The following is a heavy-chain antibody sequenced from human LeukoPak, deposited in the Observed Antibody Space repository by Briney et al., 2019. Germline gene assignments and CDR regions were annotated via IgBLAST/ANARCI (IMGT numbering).Heavy chain of an antibody. Sequence: PSETLSLTCTVSGGSISSGSYYWSWIRQPAGKGLEWIGRIYTSGSTNYNPSLKSRVTISVDTSKNQFSLKLSSVTAADTAVYYCANLASIAARGYAFDIWGQGTMVTVSS. V-gene: IGHV4-61*02. CDR1: GGSISSGSYY. CDR3: ANLASIAARGYAFDI. D-gene: IGHD6-6*01. CDR2: IYTSGST. J-gene: IGHJ3*02.